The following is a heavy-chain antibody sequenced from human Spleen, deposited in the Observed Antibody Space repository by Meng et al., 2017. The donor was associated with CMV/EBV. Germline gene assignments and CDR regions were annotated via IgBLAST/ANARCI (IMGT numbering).Heavy chain of an antibody. CDR2: INPKSGGT. V-gene: IGHV1-2*02. J-gene: IGHJ4*02. CDR1: GYTFSGYF. CDR3: SRGRRMYFVDH. D-gene: IGHD3-9*01. Sequence: SCKSSGYTFSGYFIHWVRLAPGEGLEWMGWINPKSGGTDYAQKFQGRVSMTRDTTISTAYMELSSLTSDDTVVYYCSRGRRMYFVDHWGQGTLVTVSS.